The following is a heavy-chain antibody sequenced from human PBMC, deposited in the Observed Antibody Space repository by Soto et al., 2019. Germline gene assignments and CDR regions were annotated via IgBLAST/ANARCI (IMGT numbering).Heavy chain of an antibody. J-gene: IGHJ6*02. CDR1: GFTFSSYG. Sequence: QVQLVESGGGVVQPGRSLRLSCAASGFTFSSYGMHWVRQAPGKGLEWVAVISYDGSNKYYADSVKGRFTISRDNSKNTLYLQMNSLRAEDTAVYYCAKDHLGVGLDVWGQGTTVTVSS. V-gene: IGHV3-30*18. D-gene: IGHD1-26*01. CDR2: ISYDGSNK. CDR3: AKDHLGVGLDV.